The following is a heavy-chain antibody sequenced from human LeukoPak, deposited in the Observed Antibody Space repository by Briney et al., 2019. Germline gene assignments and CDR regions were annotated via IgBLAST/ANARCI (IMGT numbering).Heavy chain of an antibody. V-gene: IGHV1-46*01. Sequence: ASVKDSCKASGYTFTSYYMHWVRQPPGQGLEWMGIINPSGGSTSYAQKFQGRVTMARDTSTSTVYMKLSSLRSEDTAVYYCARDRQLWLQRFDYWGQGTLVTVSS. D-gene: IGHD5-18*01. CDR1: GYTFTSYY. J-gene: IGHJ4*02. CDR2: INPSGGST. CDR3: ARDRQLWLQRFDY.